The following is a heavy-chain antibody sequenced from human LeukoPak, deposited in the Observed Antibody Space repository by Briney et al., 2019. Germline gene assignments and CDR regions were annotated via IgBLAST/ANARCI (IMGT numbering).Heavy chain of an antibody. CDR3: ARTRGYYFDY. Sequence: ASVRVSCKASGYSFTNYYMHWVRQAPGQGLEWMGMINPSGGSTTYAQKFQGRVTMTRDMSTSTVYMELSSLTSEDTAVYYCARTRGYYFDYWGQGTLVTGSS. CDR1: GYSFTNYY. V-gene: IGHV1-46*01. J-gene: IGHJ4*02. CDR2: INPSGGST.